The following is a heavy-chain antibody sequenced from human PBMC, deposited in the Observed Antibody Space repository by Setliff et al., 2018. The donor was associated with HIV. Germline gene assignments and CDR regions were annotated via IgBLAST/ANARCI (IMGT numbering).Heavy chain of an antibody. V-gene: IGHV4-59*08. Sequence: PSETLSLTCTVSGDSISNYYWSWIRQPPGKGLEWIGYIHYSGSTYYNPSLKSRVTISVDTSKNQFSLKLSSVTAADTAVYYCARMYSGYDWSPAGARTRYFDYWGQGTLVTVSS. CDR1: GDSISNYY. J-gene: IGHJ4*02. CDR3: ARMYSGYDWSPAGARTRYFDY. CDR2: IHYSGST. D-gene: IGHD5-12*01.